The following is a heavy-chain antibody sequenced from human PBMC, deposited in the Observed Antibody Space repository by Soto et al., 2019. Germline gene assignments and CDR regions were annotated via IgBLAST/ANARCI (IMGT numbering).Heavy chain of an antibody. CDR1: GYTFTGYY. CDR3: ARANSSGKGGIVRFDY. V-gene: IGHV1-2*02. CDR2: INPNSGGT. D-gene: IGHD1-26*01. Sequence: GASVKVSCKASGYTFTGYYMHWVRQAPGQGLEWMGWINPNSGGTNYAQKFQGRVTMTRDTSISTAYMELSRLRSDDTAVYYCARANSSGKGGIVRFDYWGQGTLVTVSS. J-gene: IGHJ4*02.